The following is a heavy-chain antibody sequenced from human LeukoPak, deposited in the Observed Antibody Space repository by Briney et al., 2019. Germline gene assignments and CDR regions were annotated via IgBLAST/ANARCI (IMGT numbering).Heavy chain of an antibody. CDR3: ARDKVVVAANYYYYYGMDV. V-gene: IGHV3-21*01. CDR2: ISSSSSYI. D-gene: IGHD2-15*01. J-gene: IGHJ6*02. Sequence: GGSLRLSCAASGFTFSSYSMNWVRQAPGKGLEWVSSISSSSSYIYYADSVKGRFTISRDNAKNPLYLQMNSLRAEDTAVYYCARDKVVVAANYYYYYGMDVWGQGTTVTVSS. CDR1: GFTFSSYS.